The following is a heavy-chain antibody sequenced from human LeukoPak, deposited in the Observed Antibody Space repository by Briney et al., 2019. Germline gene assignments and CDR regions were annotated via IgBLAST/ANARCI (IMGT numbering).Heavy chain of an antibody. CDR3: ARGRRYFDWLPYY. Sequence: ASVKVSCKASGYTFTSYDINWVRQATGQGLEWMGWMNPNSGNTGYAQKFQGRVTMTGNTSISTAYMELSSLRSEDTAVYYCARGRRYFDWLPYYWGQGTLVTVSS. CDR2: MNPNSGNT. CDR1: GYTFTSYD. V-gene: IGHV1-8*01. J-gene: IGHJ4*02. D-gene: IGHD3-9*01.